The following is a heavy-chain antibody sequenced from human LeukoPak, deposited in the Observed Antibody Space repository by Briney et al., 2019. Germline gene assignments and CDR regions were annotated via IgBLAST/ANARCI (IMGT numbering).Heavy chain of an antibody. CDR2: ISSSGGTK. CDR1: GYTFASYS. V-gene: IGHV1-46*01. CDR3: ARNPYSTSQHSFDP. J-gene: IGHJ5*02. D-gene: IGHD6-6*01. Sequence: DSLKVSCKASGYTFASYSIHWVRQAPGQGLEWMGIISSSGGTKNYAQNFQGRVTMTRDTSTNTVYKELSSLRSEDTAVYYCARNPYSTSQHSFDPWGQGTLVTVSS.